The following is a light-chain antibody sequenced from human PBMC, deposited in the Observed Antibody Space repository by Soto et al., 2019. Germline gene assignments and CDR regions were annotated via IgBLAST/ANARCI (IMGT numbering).Light chain of an antibody. CDR3: QQYNNWPRT. Sequence: KVMTQSPATLSVSPWERATLSCRASQSVSSNLAWYQQKPGQAPRLLISGASTRATGIPARFSGSGSGTEFTLTISSLQSEDFAVYYCQQYNNWPRTFGQGTKVDIK. CDR1: QSVSSN. CDR2: GAS. V-gene: IGKV3-15*01. J-gene: IGKJ1*01.